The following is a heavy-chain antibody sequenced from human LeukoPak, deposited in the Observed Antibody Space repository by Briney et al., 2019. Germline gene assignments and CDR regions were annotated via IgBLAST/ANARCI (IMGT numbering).Heavy chain of an antibody. D-gene: IGHD6-6*01. CDR2: INHSGST. CDR3: ARDRLDWQLAPIN. CDR1: GGSFSGYY. V-gene: IGHV4-34*01. Sequence: SETLSLTCAVYGGSFSGYYWSWIRQPPGKGLEWIGEINHSGSTNYNPSLKSRVTISVDTSKNQFSLKLSSVTAADTAVYYCARDRLDWQLAPINWGQGTLVSVSS. J-gene: IGHJ4*02.